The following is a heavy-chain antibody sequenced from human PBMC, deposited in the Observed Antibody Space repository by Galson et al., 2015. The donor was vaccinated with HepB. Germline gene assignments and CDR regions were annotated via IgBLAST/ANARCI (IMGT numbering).Heavy chain of an antibody. CDR3: ARDRGWLSHYYYYGMDV. Sequence: CAISGDSVSSNSAAWNWIRQSPSRGLEWLGRTYYRSKWYNDYAVSVKSRITINPDTSKNQFSLQLNSVTPEDTAVYYCARDRGWLSHYYYYGMDVWGQGTTVTVSS. D-gene: IGHD6-19*01. CDR1: GDSVSSNSAA. J-gene: IGHJ6*02. V-gene: IGHV6-1*01. CDR2: TYYRSKWYN.